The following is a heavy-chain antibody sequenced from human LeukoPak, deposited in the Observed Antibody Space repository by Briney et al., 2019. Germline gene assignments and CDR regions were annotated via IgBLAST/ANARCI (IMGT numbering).Heavy chain of an antibody. Sequence: GGSLRLSCTASGYIFSNFGISWVRQASGKGLEWVSTITSSGGNTYYAQTVKGRFTISRDNSKNTMSLQMSSLRVEDTAIYHCVKSRESSIWYSLGDYWGQGTVVTVS. CDR3: VKSRESSIWYSLGDY. CDR2: ITSSGGNT. D-gene: IGHD6-13*01. V-gene: IGHV3-23*01. J-gene: IGHJ4*02. CDR1: GYIFSNFG.